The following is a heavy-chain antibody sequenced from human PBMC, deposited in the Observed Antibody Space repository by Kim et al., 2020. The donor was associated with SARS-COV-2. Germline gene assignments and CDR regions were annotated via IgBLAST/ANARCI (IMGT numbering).Heavy chain of an antibody. CDR3: ARHYYDSSGYYYLRFYPPHYGMDV. D-gene: IGHD3-22*01. CDR2: IWYDGSNK. CDR1: GFTFSSYG. V-gene: IGHV3-33*01. J-gene: IGHJ6*02. Sequence: GGSLRLSCAASGFTFSSYGMHWVRQAPGKGLEWVAVIWYDGSNKYYADSVKGRFTISRDNSKNTLYLQMNSLRAEDTAVYYCARHYYDSSGYYYLRFYPPHYGMDVWGQGTTVTVSS.